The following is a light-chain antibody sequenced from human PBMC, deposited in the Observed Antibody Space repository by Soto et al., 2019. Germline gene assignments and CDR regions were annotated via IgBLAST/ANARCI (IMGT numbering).Light chain of an antibody. CDR1: STDVGGYNL. V-gene: IGLV2-23*03. CDR3: CSYAGSHTFVL. CDR2: EGT. J-gene: IGLJ2*01. Sequence: QSALTQPASVSGSPGQSITISCTGTSTDVGGYNLVSWYQQHPGKAPKLMIYEGTKRPSGVSNRFSGSRSANTASLTISGLQAEDEADYYCCSYAGSHTFVLFGGGTQLTVL.